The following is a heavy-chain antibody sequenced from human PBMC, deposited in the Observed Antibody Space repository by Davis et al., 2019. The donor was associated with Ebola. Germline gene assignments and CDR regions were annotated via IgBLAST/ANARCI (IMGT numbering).Heavy chain of an antibody. J-gene: IGHJ6*02. Sequence: SETLSLTCTVSGGSISSYYWSWIRQPPGKGLEWIGYIYYSGSTNYNPSLKSRVTISVDTSKNQFSLKLSSVTAADTAVYYCARAGIAAAGEYYYYYGMDVWGQGTTVTVSS. CDR1: GGSISSYY. CDR3: ARAGIAAAGEYYYYYGMDV. CDR2: IYYSGST. D-gene: IGHD6-13*01. V-gene: IGHV4-59*08.